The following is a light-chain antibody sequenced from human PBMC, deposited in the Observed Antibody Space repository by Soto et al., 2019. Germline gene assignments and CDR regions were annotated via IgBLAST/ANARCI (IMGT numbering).Light chain of an antibody. CDR2: DAS. Sequence: DIQMTQSPSTLSASVGVTVTITCRASQSIGTWLAWYQQKPGKAPNLLIYDASNWESGVPSRFSGSGSGTEFTLTISRLQPDDFAAYYCQQYNTSPRTFGQGTKVDIK. J-gene: IGKJ1*01. CDR1: QSIGTW. CDR3: QQYNTSPRT. V-gene: IGKV1-5*01.